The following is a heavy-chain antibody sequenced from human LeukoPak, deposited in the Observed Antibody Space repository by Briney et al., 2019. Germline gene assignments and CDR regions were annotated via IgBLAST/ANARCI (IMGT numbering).Heavy chain of an antibody. V-gene: IGHV4-30-4*08. D-gene: IGHD3-10*01. CDR1: GGSISSGDYY. CDR3: ARPFWQANTRSKGSGSETGY. Sequence: PSQTLSLTCTVSGGSISSGDYYWSWIRQPPGKGLEWIGYIYYSGSTYYTPSLKSRVTISVDTAKTQLSLRLTSVTAADTAVYYCARPFWQANTRSKGSGSETGYWGQGTLVTVSS. CDR2: IYYSGST. J-gene: IGHJ4*02.